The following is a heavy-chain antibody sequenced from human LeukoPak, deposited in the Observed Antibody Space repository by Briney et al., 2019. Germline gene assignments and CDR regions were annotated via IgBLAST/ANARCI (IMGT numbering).Heavy chain of an antibody. CDR2: ISYDGSNK. CDR1: GFSFSSDA. D-gene: IGHD5-18*01. J-gene: IGHJ4*02. V-gene: IGHV3-30-3*01. CDR3: ARSVDTAMVIRNHFDY. Sequence: GGSLRLSCAASGFSFSSDAMHWVRQAPGKGLEWVAVISYDGSNKYYADSVKGRFTISRDNSKNTLYLQMNSLRAEDTAVYYCARSVDTAMVIRNHFDYWGQGTLVTVSS.